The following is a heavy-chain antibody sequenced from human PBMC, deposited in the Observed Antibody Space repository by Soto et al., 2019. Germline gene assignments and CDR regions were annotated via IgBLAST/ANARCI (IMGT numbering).Heavy chain of an antibody. J-gene: IGHJ5*02. CDR1: GFTFSSYW. CDR2: INSDGSST. CDR3: AKDLMTTQLGWFDP. D-gene: IGHD4-17*01. V-gene: IGHV3-74*01. Sequence: LRLSCAASGFTFSSYWMHWVRQAPGKGLVWVSRINSDGSSTSYADSVKGRFTISRDNSKNTLYLQMNSLRAEDTAVYYCAKDLMTTQLGWFDPWGQGTLVTVSS.